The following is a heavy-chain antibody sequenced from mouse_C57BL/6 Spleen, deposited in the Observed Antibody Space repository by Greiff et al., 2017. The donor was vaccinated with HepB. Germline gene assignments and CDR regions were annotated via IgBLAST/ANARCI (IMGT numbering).Heavy chain of an antibody. CDR1: GFNIKDYY. Sequence: EVQLQQSGAELVRPGASVKLSCTASGFNIKDYYMHWVKQRPEQGLEWIGRIDPEDGDTEYAPKFQGKATMTADTSSNTAYLQLSSLTSEDTAVYYCTGSTMVTTGGVYWGQGTTLTVSS. D-gene: IGHD2-2*01. CDR2: IDPEDGDT. J-gene: IGHJ2*01. CDR3: TGSTMVTTGGVY. V-gene: IGHV14-1*01.